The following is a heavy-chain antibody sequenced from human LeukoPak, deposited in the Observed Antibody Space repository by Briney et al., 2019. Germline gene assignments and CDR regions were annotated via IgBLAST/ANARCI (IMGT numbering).Heavy chain of an antibody. V-gene: IGHV3-48*01. Sequence: GGSLRLSCAASGFTFSSYSMNWVRQAPGKGLEWVSYISSSSSTIYYADSVKGRFTISRDNAKNSLYLQMNSLRAEDTAVYYCARDQSITTIVDDYWGQGTLVTVSP. CDR3: ARDQSITTIVDDY. J-gene: IGHJ4*02. CDR2: ISSSSSTI. CDR1: GFTFSSYS. D-gene: IGHD3-22*01.